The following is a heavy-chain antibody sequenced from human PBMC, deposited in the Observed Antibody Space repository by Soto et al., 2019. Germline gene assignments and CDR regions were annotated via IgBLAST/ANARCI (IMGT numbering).Heavy chain of an antibody. CDR2: IYYSGST. J-gene: IGHJ6*02. CDR3: ARDRIAVAGIGYYYYGMDV. CDR1: GGSISSYY. V-gene: IGHV4-59*01. D-gene: IGHD6-19*01. Sequence: QVQLQESGPGLVKPSETLSLTCTVSGGSISSYYWSWIRQPPGKGLEWIGYIYYSGSTNYNPSLKSRVTISVDTSKNQFSLKLSSVTAADKAVYYCARDRIAVAGIGYYYYGMDVWGQGTTVTVSS.